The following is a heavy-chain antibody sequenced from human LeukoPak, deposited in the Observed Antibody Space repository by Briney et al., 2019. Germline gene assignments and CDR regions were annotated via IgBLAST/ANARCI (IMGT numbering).Heavy chain of an antibody. Sequence: PTGGSLRLSCAASGFTFSSYAMSWVRQAPGKGLEWVSAISGSGGSTYYADSVKGRFTISRDNSKNTLYLQMNSLRAEDTAVYYCAKASISGYCSSTSCPTDFQHWGQGTLVTVSS. V-gene: IGHV3-23*01. CDR1: GFTFSSYA. J-gene: IGHJ1*01. D-gene: IGHD2-2*01. CDR3: AKASISGYCSSTSCPTDFQH. CDR2: ISGSGGST.